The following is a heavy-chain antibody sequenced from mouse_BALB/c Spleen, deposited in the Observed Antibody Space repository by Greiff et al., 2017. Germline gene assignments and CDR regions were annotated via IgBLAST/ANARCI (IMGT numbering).Heavy chain of an antibody. V-gene: IGHV1-18*01. J-gene: IGHJ1*01. D-gene: IGHD1-1*01. CDR2: INPNNGGT. Sequence: VQLQQSGPELVKPGASVKISCKTSGYTFTEYTMHWVKQSHGKSLEWIGGINPNNGGTSYNQKFKGKATLTVDKSSSTAYMELRSLTSEDSAVYYCARSAITTVVARPYWYFDVWGAGTTVTVSS. CDR3: ARSAITTVVARPYWYFDV. CDR1: GYTFTEYT.